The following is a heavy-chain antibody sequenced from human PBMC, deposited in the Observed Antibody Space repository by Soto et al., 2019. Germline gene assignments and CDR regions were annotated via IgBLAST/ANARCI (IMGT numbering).Heavy chain of an antibody. Sequence: ASVKVSCKASGYTFTSYDINWVRQATGQGLEWMGWMNPNSGNTGYAQKLQGRVTMTTATSTSTAYTELRSLRSDDTAVYYWARDRGVMASSYYGMDVWGQGTTVTVSS. J-gene: IGHJ6*02. D-gene: IGHD3-10*01. V-gene: IGHV1-8*01. CDR3: ARDRGVMASSYYGMDV. CDR1: GYTFTSYD. CDR2: MNPNSGNT.